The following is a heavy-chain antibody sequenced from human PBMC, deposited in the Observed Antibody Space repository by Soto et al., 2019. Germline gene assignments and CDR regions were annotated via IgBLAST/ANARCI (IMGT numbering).Heavy chain of an antibody. CDR3: ARPFTRNKWDSSGNNWFDP. V-gene: IGHV4-39*01. CDR2: IYYSGST. D-gene: IGHD3-22*01. Sequence: QLQLQESGPGLVKPSETLSLTCTVSGGSISSSSYYWGWIRQPPGKGLEWIGSIYYSGSTYYNPSLKSRVTISVDTSKNQFSLKLSSVTAADTAVYYCARPFTRNKWDSSGNNWFDPWGQGTLVTVSS. J-gene: IGHJ5*02. CDR1: GGSISSSSYY.